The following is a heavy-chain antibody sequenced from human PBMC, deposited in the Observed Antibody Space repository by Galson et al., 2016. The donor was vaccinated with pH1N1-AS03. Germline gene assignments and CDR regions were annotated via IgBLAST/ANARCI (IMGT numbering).Heavy chain of an antibody. D-gene: IGHD2-15*01. CDR2: ISSDSTTM. V-gene: IGHV3-48*02. CDR1: GFTFSRYS. Sequence: SLRLSCAASGFTFSRYSMNWVRQAPGKGLEWVSYISSDSTTMYYAESVRGRFTISRDNARDSLHLQMNSLRDEDTAIYYCARDGGSGGSYYFEYWGQGALVTVSS. CDR3: ARDGGSGGSYYFEY. J-gene: IGHJ4*02.